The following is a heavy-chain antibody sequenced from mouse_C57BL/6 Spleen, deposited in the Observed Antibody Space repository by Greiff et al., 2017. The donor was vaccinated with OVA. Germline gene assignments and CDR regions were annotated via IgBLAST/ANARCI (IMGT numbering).Heavy chain of an antibody. D-gene: IGHD6-2*01. CDR2: IRSKSNNYAT. V-gene: IGHV10-1*01. CDR1: GFSFNTYA. Sequence: GGGLVQPKGSLKLSCAASGFSFNTYAMNWVRQAPGKGLEWVARIRSKSNNYATYYADSVKDRFTISRDDSESMLYLQMNNLKTEDTAMYYCVRQSLYWYFDVWGTGTTVTVSS. J-gene: IGHJ1*03. CDR3: VRQSLYWYFDV.